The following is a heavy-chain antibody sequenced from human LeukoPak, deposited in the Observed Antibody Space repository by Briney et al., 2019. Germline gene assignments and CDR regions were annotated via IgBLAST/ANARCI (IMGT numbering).Heavy chain of an antibody. J-gene: IGHJ4*02. CDR3: ARAPRGGMVTQFDY. D-gene: IGHD2-21*02. Sequence: PSETLSLTCTVSGGPISSYYWSWIRQPPGKGLEWIGYIYYSGSTNYNPSLKSRVTISVDTPKNQFSLKLSSVTAADTAVYYCARAPRGGMVTQFDYWGQGTLVTVSS. CDR1: GGPISSYY. V-gene: IGHV4-59*01. CDR2: IYYSGST.